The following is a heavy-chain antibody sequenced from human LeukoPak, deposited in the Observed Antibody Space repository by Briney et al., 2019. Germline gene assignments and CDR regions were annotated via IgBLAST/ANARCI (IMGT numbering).Heavy chain of an antibody. CDR1: GASLTRPTYY. CDR3: ARQYYDSSGPIDY. Sequence: SETLSLTCSVSGASLTRPTYYQWSWIRQPPGKGLEWIGYIYYSGSTNYNPSLKSRVTISVDTSKNQFSLKLSSVTAADTAVYYCARQYYDSSGPIDYWGQGTLVTVSS. CDR2: IYYSGST. D-gene: IGHD3-22*01. V-gene: IGHV4-61*01. J-gene: IGHJ4*02.